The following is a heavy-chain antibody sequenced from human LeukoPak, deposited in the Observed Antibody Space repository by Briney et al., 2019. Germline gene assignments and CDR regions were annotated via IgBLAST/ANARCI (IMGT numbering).Heavy chain of an antibody. D-gene: IGHD3-3*01. CDR3: ARVGVSGYSYYYYYGMDV. Sequence: SETLSLTCTVSGGSISSYYWSWIRQPPGKGLEWIGYIYYSGSTNYNPSLKSRVTISVDTSKNQFSLKLSSVTAADTAVYYCARVGVSGYSYYYYYGMDVGGQGTTVTVSS. CDR2: IYYSGST. V-gene: IGHV4-59*01. J-gene: IGHJ6*02. CDR1: GGSISSYY.